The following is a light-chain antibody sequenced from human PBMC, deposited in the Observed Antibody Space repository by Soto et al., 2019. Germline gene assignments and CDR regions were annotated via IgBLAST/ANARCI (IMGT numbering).Light chain of an antibody. V-gene: IGLV2-14*03. CDR3: SAYTVSRTYV. J-gene: IGLJ1*01. CDR1: SSDVGAYKF. Sequence: QSVLTQPASVSGSPGQSITISCPGTSSDVGAYKFVSWHQQHPGKAPKLMIYNVYDRPSGISYRFSGSKSGNTASLTISGLQGEDEADYYGSAYTVSRTYVFGTGTKVTVL. CDR2: NVY.